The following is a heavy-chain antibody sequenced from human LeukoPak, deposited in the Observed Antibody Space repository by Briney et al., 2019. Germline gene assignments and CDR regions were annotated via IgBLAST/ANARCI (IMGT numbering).Heavy chain of an antibody. CDR2: INPSGGST. V-gene: IGHV1-46*01. CDR1: GYTFTSYY. D-gene: IGHD3-22*01. CDR3: ARGRGAYYYDSSGYPQPWGC. Sequence: GASVKVSCKASGYTFTSYYMHWVRQAPGQGLEWMGIINPSGGSTSYAQKFQGRVTMTRDMSTSTVYMELSSLRSEDTAVYYCARGRGAYYYDSSGYPQPWGCWGQGTLVTVSS. J-gene: IGHJ4*02.